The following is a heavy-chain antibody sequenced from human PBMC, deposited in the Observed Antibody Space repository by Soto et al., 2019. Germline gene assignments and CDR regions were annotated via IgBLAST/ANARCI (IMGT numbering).Heavy chain of an antibody. CDR1: GYTFTSYG. V-gene: IGHV1-18*01. D-gene: IGHD1-1*01. CDR3: ARGRYGDY. Sequence: QVHLVQSGAEVKKPGASVKVSCKGSGYTFTSYGITWVRQAPGQGLEWMGWISAHHGNTDYAQKLQGRVTVNRDTSTSTAYMELRSLRSDDTAVYYCARGRYGDYWGQGALVTVSS. CDR2: ISAHHGNT. J-gene: IGHJ4*02.